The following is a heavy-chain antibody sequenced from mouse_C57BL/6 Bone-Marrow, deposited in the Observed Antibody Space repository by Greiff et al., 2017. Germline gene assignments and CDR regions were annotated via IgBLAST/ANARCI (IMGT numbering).Heavy chain of an antibody. J-gene: IGHJ2*01. Sequence: VQLQQPGAELVKPGASVKLSCKASGYTFTSYWMHWVKQRPGQGLEWIGMIHPNSGSTNYNEKFKSKATLTVDKSSSTAYMQLSSLTSEDSAVYYCAREVYYGSSDYWGQGTTLTVSS. V-gene: IGHV1-64*01. CDR2: IHPNSGST. CDR3: AREVYYGSSDY. D-gene: IGHD1-1*01. CDR1: GYTFTSYW.